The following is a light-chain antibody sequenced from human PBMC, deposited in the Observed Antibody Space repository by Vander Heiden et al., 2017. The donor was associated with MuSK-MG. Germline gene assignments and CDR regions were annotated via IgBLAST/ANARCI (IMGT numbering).Light chain of an antibody. CDR3: MQCLQTPWT. CDR1: QSLLHSSGYNS. V-gene: IGKV2-28*01. Sequence: EIVMTQSPLSLPVTPGEPASISCRSTQSLLHSSGYNSLDWYLQKPGQSPQLLIYLGSQRASGVPDRFSGSGSGTDFTLKISRVEAEDVGVYYCMQCLQTPWTFGQGTKVEIK. CDR2: LGS. J-gene: IGKJ1*01.